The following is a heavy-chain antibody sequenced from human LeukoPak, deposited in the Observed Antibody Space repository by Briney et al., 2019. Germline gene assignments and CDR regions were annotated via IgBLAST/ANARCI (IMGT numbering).Heavy chain of an antibody. D-gene: IGHD6-6*01. Sequence: GASVKVSCKASGGTFSSYAISWVRQAPGQGLEWMGGIIPIFGTANYAQKFQGRVTITADKSTSTAYMELSSLRSEDTAVYYCARDVVGGSSSGAPLYYWGQGTLVTVSS. V-gene: IGHV1-69*06. CDR1: GGTFSSYA. CDR3: ARDVVGGSSSGAPLYY. J-gene: IGHJ4*02. CDR2: IIPIFGTA.